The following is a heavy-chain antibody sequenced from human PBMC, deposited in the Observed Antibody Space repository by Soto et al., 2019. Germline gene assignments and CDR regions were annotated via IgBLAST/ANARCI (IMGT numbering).Heavy chain of an antibody. CDR3: ARLGAYYYDYGDLEYFDY. CDR2: IYYSGST. CDR1: GGSISSSSYY. V-gene: IGHV4-39*01. J-gene: IGHJ4*02. Sequence: PSETLSLTCTVSGGSISSSSYYWGWIRQPPGKGLEWIGSIYYSGSTYYNPSLKSRVTISVDTSKNQFSLKLSSVTAADTAVYYCARLGAYYYDYGDLEYFDYWGQGTLVTVSS. D-gene: IGHD4-17*01.